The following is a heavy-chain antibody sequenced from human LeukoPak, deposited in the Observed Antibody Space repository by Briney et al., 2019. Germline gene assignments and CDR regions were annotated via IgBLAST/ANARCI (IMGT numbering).Heavy chain of an antibody. J-gene: IGHJ4*02. CDR2: ISGRGDRT. D-gene: IGHD3-16*01. CDR3: ARDYGGSDFDY. V-gene: IGHV3-23*01. CDR1: GFTFSTYA. Sequence: GGSLRLSCAASGFTFSTYAMSWVRQAPGKGLEWVSAISGRGDRTYYPDSVKGRFTISRDNSKNTLYLQINSLSAEDTAVYYCARDYGGSDFDYWGQGTLVTVSS.